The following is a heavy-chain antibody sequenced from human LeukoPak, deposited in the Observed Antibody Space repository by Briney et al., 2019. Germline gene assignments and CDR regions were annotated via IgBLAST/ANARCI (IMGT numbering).Heavy chain of an antibody. D-gene: IGHD3-22*01. V-gene: IGHV1-2*02. J-gene: IGHJ4*02. CDR2: INPNSGGT. CDR1: GYTFTGYY. Sequence: ASVKVSCKASGYTFTGYYMHWVRQAPGQGLEWVGWINPNSGGTNYAQKFQGRVTMTRDTSISTAYMELSRLRSDDTAVYYCARGSGYYFYFDYWGQGTLVTVSS. CDR3: ARGSGYYFYFDY.